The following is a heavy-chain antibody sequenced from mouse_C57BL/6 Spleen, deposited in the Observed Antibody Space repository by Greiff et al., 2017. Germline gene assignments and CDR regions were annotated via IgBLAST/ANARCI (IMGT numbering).Heavy chain of an antibody. CDR1: GYTFTSYW. CDR2: IDPSDSYT. D-gene: IGHD1-1*01. Sequence: QVQLQQSGAELVMPGASVKLSCKASGYTFTSYWMHWVKQRPGQGLEWIGEIDPSDSYTNYNQKFKGKSTLTVDKSSSTAYMQPSSLTSEDSAVYYSARHYGSTCDYWGQGTTLTVSS. J-gene: IGHJ2*01. CDR3: ARHYGSTCDY. V-gene: IGHV1-69*01.